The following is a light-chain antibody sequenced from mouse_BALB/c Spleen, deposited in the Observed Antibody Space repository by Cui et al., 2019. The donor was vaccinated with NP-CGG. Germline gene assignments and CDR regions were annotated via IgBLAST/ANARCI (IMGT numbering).Light chain of an antibody. J-gene: IGLJ1*01. V-gene: IGLV1*01. Sequence: QAVVTQESALTTSPGETVTLTCRSSTGAVITSNYANWVQEKPDHLFTGLIGGTNNRAPGVPARFSGSLIGDKAALTITGAQTEDEAIYFCGLGYSNHWVFGGGTKLTVL. CDR3: GLGYSNHWV. CDR1: TGAVITSNY. CDR2: GTN.